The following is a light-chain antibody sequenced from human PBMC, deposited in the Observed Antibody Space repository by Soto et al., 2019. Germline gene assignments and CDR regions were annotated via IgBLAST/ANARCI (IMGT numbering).Light chain of an antibody. CDR3: QQRSNWPFLT. V-gene: IGKV3-11*01. Sequence: EIVLTQSPATLSLSPGEIATLSCMASQSVSSYLAWYQQKPGQAPRLLIYDASNRATGIPARFSGSGSGTDFTLTISSLDPEDFAVYYFQQRSNWPFLTFGGGTKVEIK. J-gene: IGKJ4*01. CDR1: QSVSSY. CDR2: DAS.